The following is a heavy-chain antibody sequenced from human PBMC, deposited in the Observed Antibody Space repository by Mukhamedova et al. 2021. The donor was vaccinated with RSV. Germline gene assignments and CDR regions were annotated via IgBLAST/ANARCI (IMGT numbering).Heavy chain of an antibody. CDR2: GGTT. Sequence: GGTTDYAAPVKGRCAISRDDSKNTVYLQMNNLETEDTAVYYCARVYSGSYYGIDYWGQGTLVTVSS. CDR3: ARVYSGSYYGIDY. J-gene: IGHJ4*02. D-gene: IGHD1-26*01. V-gene: IGHV3-15*01.